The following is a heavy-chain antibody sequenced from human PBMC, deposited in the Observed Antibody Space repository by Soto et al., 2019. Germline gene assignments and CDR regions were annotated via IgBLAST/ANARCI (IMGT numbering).Heavy chain of an antibody. CDR2: IYPGDSDI. CDR1: GYSFITYW. CDR3: AMSMAAAGTNHNLFDS. J-gene: IGHJ5*01. V-gene: IGHV5-51*01. D-gene: IGHD6-13*01. Sequence: GESLKISCRGSGYSFITYWIGWVRQMPGKGLEWMGIIYPGDSDIRYSPSFQGQVIISADKSISTAYLQWSSLKASDTAMYYCAMSMAAAGTNHNLFDSRGQGTSVIVSS.